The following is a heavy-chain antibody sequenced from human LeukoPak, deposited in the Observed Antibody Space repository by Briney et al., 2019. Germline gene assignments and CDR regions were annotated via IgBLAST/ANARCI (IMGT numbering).Heavy chain of an antibody. Sequence: SETLSLTCTVSGGSISSGDYYWSWIRQPPGKGLEWIGYIYYSGSTHYNPSLKSRVTISVDTSKNQFSLKLSSVTAADTAVYYCARDLPYRSSTSCSNSNWFDPWGQGTLVTVSS. V-gene: IGHV4-30-4*01. J-gene: IGHJ5*02. CDR3: ARDLPYRSSTSCSNSNWFDP. CDR1: GGSISSGDYY. CDR2: IYYSGST. D-gene: IGHD2-2*01.